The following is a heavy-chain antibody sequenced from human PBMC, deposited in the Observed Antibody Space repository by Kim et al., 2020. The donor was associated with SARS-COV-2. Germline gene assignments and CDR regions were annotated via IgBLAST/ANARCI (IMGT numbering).Heavy chain of an antibody. V-gene: IGHV3-30*01. J-gene: IGHJ4*02. D-gene: IGHD4-4*01. Sequence: YADSVKGRFTISRDNSKNTLYLQMNSLRAEDTAVYYWARSGGGYYSNFDYWGQGTLVTVSS. CDR3: ARSGGGYYSNFDY.